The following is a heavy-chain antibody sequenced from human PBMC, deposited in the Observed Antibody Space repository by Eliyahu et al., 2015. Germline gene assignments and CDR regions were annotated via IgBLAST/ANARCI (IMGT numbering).Heavy chain of an antibody. CDR1: GFTXSSYA. CDR3: ARFMIMGVLVRGDAFDL. J-gene: IGHJ4*02. CDR2: ISGGGVSK. Sequence: EVQLLESGGGLKQGGESLRLSCAASGFTXSSYAMNWVRQVPGKGXEWVSGISGGGVSKYYADPMKDRFTISRDNSKNTLFLEVTSLRAEDTAIYYCARFMIMGVLVRGDAFDLWGRGTLVTVSS. D-gene: IGHD3-10*01. V-gene: IGHV3-23*01.